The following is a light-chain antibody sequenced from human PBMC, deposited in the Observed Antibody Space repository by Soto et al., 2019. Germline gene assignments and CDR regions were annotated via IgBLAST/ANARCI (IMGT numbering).Light chain of an antibody. J-gene: IGKJ5*01. V-gene: IGKV3-15*01. CDR1: RIISTN. CDR3: QHYNDWPPMVT. Sequence: IVMTQSPGTLSVSPGETATLSCRASRIISTNLAWYQQKPGQAPRLLIYGASTRATGIPARFSGSGSGTDFTLTISSLQSDDFAFYYCQHYNDWPPMVTFGQGTRLEIK. CDR2: GAS.